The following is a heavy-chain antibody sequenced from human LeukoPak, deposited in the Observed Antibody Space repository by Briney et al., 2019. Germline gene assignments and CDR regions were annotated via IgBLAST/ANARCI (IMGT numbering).Heavy chain of an antibody. CDR1: GFNFNDAA. Sequence: GGSLRLSCAASGFNFNDAAMTWVRQAPGKGLEWVSLIASSGRNTYYTDSVRGRFTISRDNAKNSLYLQMNSLRAEDTAVYYCARDHTGDGYNDAFDIWGQGTMVTVSS. CDR2: IASSGRNT. CDR3: ARDHTGDGYNDAFDI. V-gene: IGHV3-21*01. D-gene: IGHD5-24*01. J-gene: IGHJ3*02.